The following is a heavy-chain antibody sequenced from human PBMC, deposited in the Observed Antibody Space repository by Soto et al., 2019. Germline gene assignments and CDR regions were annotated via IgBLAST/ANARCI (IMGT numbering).Heavy chain of an antibody. Sequence: PGGALRRSCAASGFTFRNVWMHWVRQAPGKGLVWASRINSDGSATDYADSVKGRFTISRDNAKNTLSLQMNSLRAEDTAVYYCAREGDAFDIWGQGTLVPVSS. CDR1: GFTFRNVW. CDR3: AREGDAFDI. CDR2: INSDGSAT. V-gene: IGHV3-74*01. D-gene: IGHD3-10*01. J-gene: IGHJ3*02.